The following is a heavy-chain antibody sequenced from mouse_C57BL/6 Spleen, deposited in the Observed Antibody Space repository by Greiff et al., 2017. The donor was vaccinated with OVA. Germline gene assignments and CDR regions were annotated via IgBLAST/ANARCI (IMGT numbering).Heavy chain of an antibody. J-gene: IGHJ4*01. CDR1: GFTFSDYG. CDR2: ISSGSSTI. D-gene: IGHD2-1*01. CDR3: ARGWGNYVDYAMDY. V-gene: IGHV5-17*01. Sequence: DVKLVESGGGLVKPGGSLKLSCAASGFTFSDYGMHWVRQAPEKGLEWVAYISSGSSTIYYADTVKGRFTISRDNAKNTLFLQMTSLRSEDTAMYYCARGWGNYVDYAMDYWGQGTSVTVSS.